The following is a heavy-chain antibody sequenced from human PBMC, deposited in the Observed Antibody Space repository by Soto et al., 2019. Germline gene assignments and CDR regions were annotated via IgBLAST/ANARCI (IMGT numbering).Heavy chain of an antibody. J-gene: IGHJ6*03. CDR2: INHSGST. D-gene: IGHD2-2*01. V-gene: IGHV4-34*01. Sequence: SETLSLTCAVYGGSFSGYYWSWIRQPPGKGLEWIGEINHSGSTNYNPSLKSRVTISVHTSKNQFSLKLSSVTAADTAVYYCARGRGGLVKNRYYYYMDVWGKGTTVTVSS. CDR1: GGSFSGYY. CDR3: ARGRGGLVKNRYYYYMDV.